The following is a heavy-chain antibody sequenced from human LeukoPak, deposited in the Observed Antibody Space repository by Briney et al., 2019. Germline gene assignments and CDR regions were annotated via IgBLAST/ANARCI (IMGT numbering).Heavy chain of an antibody. D-gene: IGHD3-9*01. CDR1: GFTFSSYA. CDR2: ISYDGSNK. J-gene: IGHJ3*02. V-gene: IGHV3-30*04. Sequence: GGSLRLSCAASGFTFSSYAMHWVRQAPDKGLEWVAVISYDGSNKYYADSVKGRFTISRDNSKNTLYLQMNSLRAEDTAVYYCAREYYDILTGYHDAVDIWGQGTMVTVSS. CDR3: AREYYDILTGYHDAVDI.